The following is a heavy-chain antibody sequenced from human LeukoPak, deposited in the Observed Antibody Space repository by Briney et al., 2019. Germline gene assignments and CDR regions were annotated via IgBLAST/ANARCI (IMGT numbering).Heavy chain of an antibody. CDR2: IYSSGAT. J-gene: IGHJ4*02. Sequence: SETLSLTCTVSGGSISGFYWSWIRQPPGKGLRWIGYIYSSGATNYNPSLKSRVTISVDMSKNEFSLKVNSVTAADTAVYYCARSYGSGSYYSVGYWGQGTLVTVSS. V-gene: IGHV4-59*08. CDR1: GGSISGFY. CDR3: ARSYGSGSYYSVGY. D-gene: IGHD3-10*01.